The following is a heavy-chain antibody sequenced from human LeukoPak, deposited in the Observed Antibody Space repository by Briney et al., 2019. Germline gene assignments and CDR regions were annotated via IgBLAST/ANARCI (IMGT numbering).Heavy chain of an antibody. CDR1: GFTFSSYA. CDR3: AAPIVVVPAAI. J-gene: IGHJ4*02. V-gene: IGHV3-23*01. CDR2: ISGSGGST. Sequence: GESPRLSCAASGFTFSSYAMSWVRQAPGKGLEWVSAISGSGGSTYYADSVKGRFTISRDNSKNTLYLQMNSLRAEDTAVYYCAAPIVVVPAAIRGQGTLVTVSS. D-gene: IGHD2-2*01.